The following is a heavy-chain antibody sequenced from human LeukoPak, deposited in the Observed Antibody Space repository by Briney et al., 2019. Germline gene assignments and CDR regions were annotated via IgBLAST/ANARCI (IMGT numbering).Heavy chain of an antibody. Sequence: GGSLRLTCAASGFTFSSYAMSWVRQAPGKGLEWVSAISGSGGSTYYADSVKGRFTISRDNSKNTLYLQMNSLRAEDTAVYYCAKDRGSYFSNWFDPWGQGTLVTVSS. CDR1: GFTFSSYA. CDR3: AKDRGSYFSNWFDP. CDR2: ISGSGGST. V-gene: IGHV3-23*01. D-gene: IGHD1-26*01. J-gene: IGHJ5*02.